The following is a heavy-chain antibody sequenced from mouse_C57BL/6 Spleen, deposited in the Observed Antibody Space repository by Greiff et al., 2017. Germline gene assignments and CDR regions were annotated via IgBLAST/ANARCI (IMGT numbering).Heavy chain of an antibody. J-gene: IGHJ2*01. Sequence: QVQLQQPGAELVKPGASVKLSCKASGYTFTSYWMYWVKQRPGRGLEWIGRIDPNSGGTKYKEKFKSKVTLTVDKPSSTAYMQMSSLTSEDSAVYYSAKLTGTSYYVDYWSQGTTLPVSS. D-gene: IGHD4-1*01. V-gene: IGHV1-72*01. CDR1: GYTFTSYW. CDR3: AKLTGTSYYVDY. CDR2: IDPNSGGT.